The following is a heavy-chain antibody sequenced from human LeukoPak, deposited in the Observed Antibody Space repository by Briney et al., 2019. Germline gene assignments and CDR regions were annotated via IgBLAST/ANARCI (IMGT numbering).Heavy chain of an antibody. CDR3: ASPAGSRPFDY. V-gene: IGHV1-46*01. Sequence: ASVKVSCKASGYTFTSYYMHWVRQAPGQGLEWMGIINPSGGSTSYAQKFQGRVTMTRDTSTSTVYMELSRLRSDDTAVYYCASPAGSRPFDYWGQGTLVTVSS. CDR1: GYTFTSYY. CDR2: INPSGGST. J-gene: IGHJ4*02. D-gene: IGHD6-13*01.